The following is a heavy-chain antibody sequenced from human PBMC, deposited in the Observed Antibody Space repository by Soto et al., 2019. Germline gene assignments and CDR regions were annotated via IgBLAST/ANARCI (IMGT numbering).Heavy chain of an antibody. Sequence: QLQLQESGPGLVKPSETLSLTCTVSGGSISSSTFYWGWIRQPPGKGLEWIGSIYYSGSTYYNPSLKSRGTISVDTSKNQFSRKVTSVTAADTAVYYCARANGGWLQSHDYCGQGTLVTVSS. CDR1: GGSISSSTFY. V-gene: IGHV4-39*01. CDR3: ARANGGWLQSHDY. J-gene: IGHJ4*02. CDR2: IYYSGST. D-gene: IGHD5-12*01.